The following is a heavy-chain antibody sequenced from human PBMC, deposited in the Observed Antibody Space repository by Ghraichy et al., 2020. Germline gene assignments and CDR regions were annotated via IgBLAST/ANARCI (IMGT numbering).Heavy chain of an antibody. D-gene: IGHD3-10*01. CDR3: ARPGRGPFDAFVV. J-gene: IGHJ3*01. CDR2: IHHSGYT. V-gene: IGHV4-59*08. CDR1: SGSISSHY. Sequence: SETLSLTCIVSSGSISSHYWSWIRQPPGRGLEWIGYIHHSGYTNYNASLKSRVTISVDTSKNQFSLNLRSVTAADAAVYYCARPGRGPFDAFVVWGQGTMVTVSS.